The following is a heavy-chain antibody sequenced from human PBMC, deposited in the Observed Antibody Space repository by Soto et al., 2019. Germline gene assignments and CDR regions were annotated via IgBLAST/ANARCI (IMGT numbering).Heavy chain of an antibody. Sequence: GGSLRLSCAASGFTFRNYAMHWVRQAPGKGLEWMATISYDGDNKYYTDSVKGPFTISRDNSKNTLYLQMNSLRPEDTAVYYCARPWGQLSTYYYGMDTWGQGTTVTVSS. V-gene: IGHV3-30-3*01. CDR2: ISYDGDNK. J-gene: IGHJ6*02. CDR3: ARPWGQLSTYYYGMDT. CDR1: GFTFRNYA. D-gene: IGHD3-16*01.